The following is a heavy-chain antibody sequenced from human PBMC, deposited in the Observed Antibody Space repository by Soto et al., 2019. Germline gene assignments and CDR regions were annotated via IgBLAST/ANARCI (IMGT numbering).Heavy chain of an antibody. D-gene: IGHD3-3*01. CDR2: ISGSGGST. V-gene: IGHV3-23*01. CDR1: GFTFSSYA. CDR3: AKGPSSYDFWSPPTHILSYMDV. Sequence: EVQLLESGGGLVQPGGSLRLSCAASGFTFSSYAMSWVRQAPGKVLEWVSAISGSGGSTYYADSVKGRFTISRDNSKNTLYLQMNSLRAEDTAVYYCAKGPSSYDFWSPPTHILSYMDVWGKGTTVTVSS. J-gene: IGHJ6*03.